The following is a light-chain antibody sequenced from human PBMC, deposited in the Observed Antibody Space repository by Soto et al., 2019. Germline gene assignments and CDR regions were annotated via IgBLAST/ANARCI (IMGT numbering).Light chain of an antibody. Sequence: EIVLTQSPATLSSFPGDRVTLSCRASQYINTRLAWYQHRPGQAPRLLIYGASSRAAGIPDRFSGSGSGTEFTLTISSLQSEDFAVYYCQQYNNWPWTFGQGTKVDIK. J-gene: IGKJ1*01. CDR1: QYINTR. V-gene: IGKV3D-15*01. CDR3: QQYNNWPWT. CDR2: GAS.